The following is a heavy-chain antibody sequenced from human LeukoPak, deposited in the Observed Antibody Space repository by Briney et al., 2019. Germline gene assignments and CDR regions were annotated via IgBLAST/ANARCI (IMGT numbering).Heavy chain of an antibody. D-gene: IGHD3-10*01. J-gene: IGHJ6*03. Sequence: GXXLRLSCAASGXXFSSYWMSWVRQAPGKGLEWVANIKQDGSEKYYVDSVKGRFIISRDNAKNSLYLQMNSLRAEDTAVYYCAKGAFRDQVQGYYYMDVWGKGTTVTVSS. CDR2: IKQDGSEK. CDR1: GXXFSSYW. V-gene: IGHV3-7*01. CDR3: AKGAFRDQVQGYYYMDV.